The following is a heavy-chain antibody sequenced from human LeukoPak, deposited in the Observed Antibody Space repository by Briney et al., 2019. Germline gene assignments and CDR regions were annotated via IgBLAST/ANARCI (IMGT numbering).Heavy chain of an antibody. CDR1: GGSFSGYY. J-gene: IGHJ4*02. CDR2: INHSGST. V-gene: IGHV4-34*01. D-gene: IGHD6-13*01. Sequence: SETLSLTCAVYGGSFSGYYWSWIRQPPGKGLEWIGEINHSGSTNYNPSLKSRVTISVDTSKNQFSLKLSSVTAADTAVYYCARDVKAAAGPESYFDYWGQGTLVTVSS. CDR3: ARDVKAAAGPESYFDY.